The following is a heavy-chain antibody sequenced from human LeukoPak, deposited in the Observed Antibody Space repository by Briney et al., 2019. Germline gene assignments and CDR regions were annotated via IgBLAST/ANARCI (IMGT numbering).Heavy chain of an antibody. CDR2: IIPIFGTA. Sequence: ASVKVSCKASGGTFSGHVIIWMRQAPGQGLEWMGGIIPIFGTANYAQKFQGRVTITADESTSTAYMELSSLRSEDTAVYYCARGSVRDSLYYYYYMDVWGKGTTVTISS. CDR3: ARGSVRDSLYYYYYMDV. CDR1: GGTFSGHV. V-gene: IGHV1-69*13. J-gene: IGHJ6*03. D-gene: IGHD3-10*01.